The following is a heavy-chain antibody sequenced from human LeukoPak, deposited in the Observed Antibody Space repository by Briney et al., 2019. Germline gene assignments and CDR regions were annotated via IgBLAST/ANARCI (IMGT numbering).Heavy chain of an antibody. J-gene: IGHJ5*02. Sequence: GGSLRLSCAGSGFTFGDHAMAWVRLAPGKGLEWVGFIRNKPSGGTTEYAASVKGRFTISRDDSRRIAYLQMNSLKTEDTALYYCTRVIRGDYGNYTTWFDPWGQGTLVTVSS. CDR2: IRNKPSGGTT. V-gene: IGHV3-49*04. CDR3: TRVIRGDYGNYTTWFDP. D-gene: IGHD4-11*01. CDR1: GFTFGDHA.